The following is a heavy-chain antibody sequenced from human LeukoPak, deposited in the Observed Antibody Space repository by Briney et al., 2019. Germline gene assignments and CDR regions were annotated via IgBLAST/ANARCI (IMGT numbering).Heavy chain of an antibody. V-gene: IGHV3-13*01. J-gene: IGHJ6*03. CDR3: ARGVGSSWDHYYMDV. CDR1: GFTFSSYD. CDR2: IGTAGDT. Sequence: GGSLRLSCAASGFTFSSYDMHWVRHATGKGLEWVSAIGTAGDTYYPGSVKGRFTISRENAKNSLYLQMNSLRAGDTAVYYCARGVGSSWDHYYMDVWGKGTTVTVSS. D-gene: IGHD6-13*01.